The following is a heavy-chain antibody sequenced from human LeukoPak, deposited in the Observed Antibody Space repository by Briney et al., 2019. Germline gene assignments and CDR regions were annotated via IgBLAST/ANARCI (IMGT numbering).Heavy chain of an antibody. D-gene: IGHD1-14*01. J-gene: IGHJ3*02. CDR3: ARETESRPSLDAFDI. CDR1: GGTFSSYA. CDR2: ITPIFGTA. Sequence: SVKVSCKASGGTFSSYAISWVRQAPGQGLEWMGGITPIFGTANYAQKFQGRVTITADKSTSTAYMELSSLRSEDTAVYYCARETESRPSLDAFDIWGQGTMVTVSS. V-gene: IGHV1-69*06.